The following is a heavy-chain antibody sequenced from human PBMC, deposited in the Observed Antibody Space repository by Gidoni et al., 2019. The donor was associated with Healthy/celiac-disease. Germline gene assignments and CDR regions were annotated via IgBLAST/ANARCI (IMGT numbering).Heavy chain of an antibody. CDR1: GFTCSNAW. V-gene: IGHV3-15*01. CDR3: TTAPLWGSYPVGTG. CDR2: IKSKTDGGTT. D-gene: IGHD3-16*02. Sequence: EVQLVESGGGLVKPGGSLRLSCAASGFTCSNAWMSWVRQAPGKGLEWVGRIKSKTDGGTTDYAAPVKGRFTISRDDSKNTLYLQMNSLKTEDTAVYYCTTAPLWGSYPVGTGWGQGTLVTVSS. J-gene: IGHJ4*02.